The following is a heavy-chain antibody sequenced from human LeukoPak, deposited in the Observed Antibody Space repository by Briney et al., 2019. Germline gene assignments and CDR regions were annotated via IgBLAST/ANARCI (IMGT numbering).Heavy chain of an antibody. CDR3: AKTGGSYLGALDV. V-gene: IGHV3-21*04. CDR1: VFTFSSYS. J-gene: IGHJ4*02. CDR2: ISSSSNYI. Sequence: GGSLRLSCAASVFTFSSYSMNWVRQAPGKGLEWVSSISSSSNYIHYADSVQGRFTSSRDNAKNSLYLQMNSLRAEDTALYYCAKTGGSYLGALDVWGQGTLVTVSS. D-gene: IGHD1-26*01.